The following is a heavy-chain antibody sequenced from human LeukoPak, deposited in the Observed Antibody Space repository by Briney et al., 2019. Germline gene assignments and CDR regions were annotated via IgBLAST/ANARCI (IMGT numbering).Heavy chain of an antibody. CDR1: GYSLTSYW. D-gene: IGHD1-26*01. J-gene: IGHJ5*02. Sequence: GGSLKISCKGSGYSLTSYWIGWVRQMPGKGLEWMGIFYPGDSDTRYRPSCQGPVTISADKSISTANLQWSSMKASDTAMYYCAGGKVGSYTNCFDPWGQGTLVTVSS. V-gene: IGHV5-51*06. CDR2: FYPGDSDT. CDR3: AGGKVGSYTNCFDP.